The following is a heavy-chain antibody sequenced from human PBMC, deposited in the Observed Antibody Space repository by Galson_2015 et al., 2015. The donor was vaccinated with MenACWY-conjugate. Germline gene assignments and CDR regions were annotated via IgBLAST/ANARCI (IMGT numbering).Heavy chain of an antibody. CDR2: IRSSASSI. CDR3: AREGYGSGTGGAFDI. Sequence: SLRLSCAASGFTFSGYYMSWIRQAPGKGLEWVSHIRSSASSINYADSVKGRFTISRDSAKNSLYLQMNSLRADDTAVYYCAREGYGSGTGGAFDIWGQGTMVTASS. J-gene: IGHJ3*02. CDR1: GFTFSGYY. D-gene: IGHD3-10*01. V-gene: IGHV3-11*01.